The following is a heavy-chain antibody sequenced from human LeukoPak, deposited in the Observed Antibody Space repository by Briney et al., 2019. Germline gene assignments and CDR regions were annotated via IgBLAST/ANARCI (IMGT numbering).Heavy chain of an antibody. V-gene: IGHV3-23*01. CDR2: INSRGDKT. Sequence: PGGSLRLSCAAAGFTFGSSAMSGVRQAPGKGLEWVSGINSRGDKTYYADSVKGRFTISRDNSKNTLYLKLNSLRAEDTAVYYCVKKFYYYSVGYYAFDIWGQGTMVTVCS. D-gene: IGHD3-22*01. CDR3: VKKFYYYSVGYYAFDI. CDR1: GFTFGSSA. J-gene: IGHJ3*02.